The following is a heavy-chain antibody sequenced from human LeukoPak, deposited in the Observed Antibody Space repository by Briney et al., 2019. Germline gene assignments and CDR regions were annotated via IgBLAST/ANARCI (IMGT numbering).Heavy chain of an antibody. J-gene: IGHJ4*02. V-gene: IGHV4-59*01. CDR1: GGSISSYY. D-gene: IGHD3-22*01. CDR3: ARGRYYYDSTGYHY. Sequence: SETLSLTCTVSGGSISSYYWSWIRQPPGKGLEWIGYIYYSGSTNYNPSLKSRVTISVDTSKNQFSLKLSSVTAADTAVYYCARGRYYYDSTGYHYWGQGTLVTVSS. CDR2: IYYSGST.